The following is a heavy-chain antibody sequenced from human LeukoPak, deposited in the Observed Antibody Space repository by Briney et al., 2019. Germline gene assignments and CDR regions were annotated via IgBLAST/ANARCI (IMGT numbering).Heavy chain of an antibody. J-gene: IGHJ6*02. CDR1: VGTLSSYA. Sequence: SVKVSCKASVGTLSSYAISWVRQAPGQGLEWMGRIIPILGIANYAQKFQGRVTITADKSTSTAYMGLSSLRSEDTAVYYCARDVLLGYSSGGHYYYGMDVWGQGTTVTVSS. V-gene: IGHV1-69*04. CDR3: ARDVLLGYSSGGHYYYGMDV. D-gene: IGHD6-19*01. CDR2: IIPILGIA.